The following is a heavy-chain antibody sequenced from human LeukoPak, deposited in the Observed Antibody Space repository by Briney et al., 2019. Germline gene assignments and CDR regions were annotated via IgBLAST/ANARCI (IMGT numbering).Heavy chain of an antibody. D-gene: IGHD6-19*01. CDR3: ARQRWLVLIDY. Sequence: SGTLSLTCPVSGGSLSSSRYYRGWIRQPPGKGLEWIGSIYYSGSTYYNPSLKSRVTISVDTSKNQFSLKLSSVTAADTAVYYCARQRWLVLIDYWGQGTLVTVSS. V-gene: IGHV4-39*01. CDR2: IYYSGST. J-gene: IGHJ4*02. CDR1: GGSLSSSRYY.